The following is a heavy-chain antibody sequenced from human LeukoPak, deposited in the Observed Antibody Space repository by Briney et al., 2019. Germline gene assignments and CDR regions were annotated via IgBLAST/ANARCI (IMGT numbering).Heavy chain of an antibody. CDR2: IRYDGSDK. Sequence: PGGSLRLSRAASGFTFNNYGMHWVRQTPGKGLEWVAFIRYDGSDKYYADSVKGRFTVSRDNSKNTVYLQMNSLRAEDTALYHCAKDQGKYGFWSGFHYWGQGTRVTVSS. D-gene: IGHD3-3*01. V-gene: IGHV3-30*02. CDR1: GFTFNNYG. CDR3: AKDQGKYGFWSGFHY. J-gene: IGHJ4*02.